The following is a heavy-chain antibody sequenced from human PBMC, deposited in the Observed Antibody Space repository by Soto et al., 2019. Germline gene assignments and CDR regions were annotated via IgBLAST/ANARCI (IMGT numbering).Heavy chain of an antibody. CDR1: GFTFSSYA. Sequence: GGSLRLSCAASGFTFSSYAMSWVRQASGKGLEWVSAISGSGGSTYYADSVKGRFTISRDNSKNTLYLQMNSLRAEDTAVYYCAKDYYDSSGYYYYYYGMAVWGQGTTVTVSS. J-gene: IGHJ6*02. V-gene: IGHV3-23*01. CDR2: ISGSGGST. CDR3: AKDYYDSSGYYYYYYGMAV. D-gene: IGHD3-22*01.